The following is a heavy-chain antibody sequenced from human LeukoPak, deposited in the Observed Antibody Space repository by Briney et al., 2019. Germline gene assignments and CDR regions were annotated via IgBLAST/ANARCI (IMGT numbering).Heavy chain of an antibody. V-gene: IGHV1-2*02. CDR3: ARDSGGGYYYDSSGYYAEYFQH. CDR2: INPNSGGT. D-gene: IGHD3-22*01. CDR1: RYTFTGYY. J-gene: IGHJ1*01. Sequence: ASVKVSCKASRYTFTGYYMHWVRQAPGQGLEWMGWINPNSGGTNYAQKFQGRVTMTRDTSISTAYMELSRLRSDDTDVYYCARDSGGGYYYDSSGYYAEYFQHWGQGTLVTVSS.